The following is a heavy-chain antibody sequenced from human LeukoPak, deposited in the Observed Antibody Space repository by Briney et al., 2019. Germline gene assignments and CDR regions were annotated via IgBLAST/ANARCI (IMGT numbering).Heavy chain of an antibody. CDR2: IYYSGST. J-gene: IGHJ5*02. D-gene: IGHD1-26*01. CDR1: GGSISSYY. CDR3: ARSGSYFHWFDP. V-gene: IGHV4-59*01. Sequence: PSETLSLTWTVSGGSISSYYWSWIRQPPGKGLEWIGYIYYSGSTNYNPSLKSRVTISVDTSKNQFSLKLSSVTAANTAVYYCARSGSYFHWFDPWGQGTLVTVSS.